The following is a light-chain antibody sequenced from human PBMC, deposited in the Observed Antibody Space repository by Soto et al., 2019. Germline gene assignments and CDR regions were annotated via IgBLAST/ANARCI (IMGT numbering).Light chain of an antibody. CDR2: EVN. V-gene: IGLV2-18*01. CDR3: SLYISGSTYV. CDR1: SSDVGSYNR. Sequence: QSVLTQPPSVSGSPGQSVTISCTGTSSDVGSYNRLSWYQQPPGTAPKLIMYEVNTRPSGVPDRFSGSKSGSTASLTISGPQAEDEADYYCSLYISGSTYVFGTGTKVTVL. J-gene: IGLJ1*01.